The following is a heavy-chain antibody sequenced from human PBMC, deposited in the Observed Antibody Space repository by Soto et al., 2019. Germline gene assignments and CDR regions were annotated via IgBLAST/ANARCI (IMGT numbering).Heavy chain of an antibody. CDR3: ARHLGYCSTTSCYGAFEI. Sequence: PGESLKISCKGSGYTFTNYWIGWVRQMPGKGLEWMGIIYPGDSDTRYSPSFQGQVTISADKSPSTAYLQWSSLKASDTAMYYRARHLGYCSTTSCYGAFEIWGQGTMVTVSS. V-gene: IGHV5-51*01. D-gene: IGHD2-2*01. J-gene: IGHJ3*02. CDR1: GYTFTNYW. CDR2: IYPGDSDT.